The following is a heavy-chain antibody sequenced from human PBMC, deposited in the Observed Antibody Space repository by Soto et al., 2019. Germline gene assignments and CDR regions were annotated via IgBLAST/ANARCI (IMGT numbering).Heavy chain of an antibody. CDR2: ISSSSSSI. V-gene: IGHV3-21*01. CDR1: GFTFSSYS. D-gene: IGHD3-3*01. Sequence: GGSLRLSCAASGFTFSSYSMNWVRQAPGKGLEWVSSISSSSSSIYYADSVKGRFTISRDNAKNSLYLQMNSLRAEDTAVYYCARDLQPLLRFLNAFDIWGQGTMVTVSS. J-gene: IGHJ3*02. CDR3: ARDLQPLLRFLNAFDI.